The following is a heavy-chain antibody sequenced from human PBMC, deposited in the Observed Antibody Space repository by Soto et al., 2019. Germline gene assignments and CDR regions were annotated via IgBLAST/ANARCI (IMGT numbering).Heavy chain of an antibody. CDR3: ARGGSSWYMNYYYYYMDV. D-gene: IGHD6-13*01. CDR1: GGSFSGYY. Sequence: SETLSLTCAVYGGSFSGYYWSWIRQPPGKGLEWIGEINHSGSTNYNPSLKSRVTISVDTSKNQFSLKLSSVTAADTAVYYCARGGSSWYMNYYYYYMDVWGIGTTITVSS. V-gene: IGHV4-34*01. CDR2: INHSGST. J-gene: IGHJ6*03.